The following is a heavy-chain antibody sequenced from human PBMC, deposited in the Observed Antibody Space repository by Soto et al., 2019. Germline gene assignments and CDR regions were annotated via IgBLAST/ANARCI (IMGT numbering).Heavy chain of an antibody. D-gene: IGHD3-16*01. Sequence: QVRLVQSGPEVRKPGASVKISCEASGYSFTGHYLHWVRQAPGHGLEWMGWINPNSGGTNYAQTFQDWISITRDKALSTVYMDLSSLRSEDTAMYYCAKSDGAEENDAFDIWGQGTMISVS. CDR3: AKSDGAEENDAFDI. CDR2: INPNSGGT. CDR1: GYSFTGHY. J-gene: IGHJ3*02. V-gene: IGHV1-2*04.